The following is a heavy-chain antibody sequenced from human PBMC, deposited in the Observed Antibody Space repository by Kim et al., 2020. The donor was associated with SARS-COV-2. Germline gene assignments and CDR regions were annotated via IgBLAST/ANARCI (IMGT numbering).Heavy chain of an antibody. CDR3: ARRGNYYGSGTFDY. Sequence: NPSLKSRVTMSVDKSKNQFSLKLSSVTAADTAVYYCARRGNYYGSGTFDYWGQGTLVTVSS. D-gene: IGHD3-10*01. J-gene: IGHJ4*02. V-gene: IGHV4-4*02.